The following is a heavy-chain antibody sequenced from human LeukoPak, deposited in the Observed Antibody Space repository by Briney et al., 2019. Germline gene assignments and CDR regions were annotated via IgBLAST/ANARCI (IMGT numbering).Heavy chain of an antibody. D-gene: IGHD4-17*01. CDR3: ARWTTVTRAFDS. J-gene: IGHJ4*02. CDR1: GGSFNIYY. V-gene: IGHV4-4*07. Sequence: SETLSLTCTVSGGSFNIYYWNWIRQPAGKGLEYIGRIYTSGSTNYNPSLKSRVTTSVDTSKNQFSLNLSSVTAADTAVYYCARWTTVTRAFDSWGQGTLVTVSS. CDR2: IYTSGST.